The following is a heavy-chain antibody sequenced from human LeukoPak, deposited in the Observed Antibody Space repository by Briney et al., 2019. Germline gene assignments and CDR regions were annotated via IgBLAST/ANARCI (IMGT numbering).Heavy chain of an antibody. CDR2: INPSGDGT. V-gene: IGHV1-46*01. CDR3: AKETPNTGWFDP. Sequence: GASVKVSCKASGHTLTTYYVHLVRQAPGQGLEWMWVINPSGDGTNYPQRFQGRVTLTRDTSTSTVYMELSSLRSEDTAIYYCAKETPNTGWFDPWGQGTLVTVSS. J-gene: IGHJ5*02. CDR1: GHTLTTYY. D-gene: IGHD1-14*01.